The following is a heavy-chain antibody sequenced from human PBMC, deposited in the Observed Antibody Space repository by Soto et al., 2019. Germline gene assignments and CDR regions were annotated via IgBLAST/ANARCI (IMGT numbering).Heavy chain of an antibody. D-gene: IGHD4-17*01. V-gene: IGHV3-49*03. J-gene: IGHJ4*02. CDR2: IRTKAYAGTT. CDR1: GFTFGDYA. CDR3: ARDTDHGDYVGDY. Sequence: EMQLVESGGGLVQPGRSLRLSCTASGFTFGDYAMSWFRQAPGKGLEWVGFIRTKAYAGTTDYAASVKGRFTISRDDSKSIAYLQMNSLKTEDTAVYYCARDTDHGDYVGDYWGQGTLVTVSS.